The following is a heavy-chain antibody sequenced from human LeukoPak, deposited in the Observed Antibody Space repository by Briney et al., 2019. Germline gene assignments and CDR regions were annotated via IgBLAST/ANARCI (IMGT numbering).Heavy chain of an antibody. CDR2: IRSKAYGGTT. Sequence: GGSLRLSCTASGFTFGDYAMSWVRQAPGKGLEWVGLIRSKAYGGTTEYAASVKGRFTISRDDSKSIAYLQMNSLKTEDTAVYYCTRDPELLPYYYMDVWGKGTTVTISS. CDR1: GFTFGDYA. V-gene: IGHV3-49*04. CDR3: TRDPELLPYYYMDV. D-gene: IGHD1-26*01. J-gene: IGHJ6*03.